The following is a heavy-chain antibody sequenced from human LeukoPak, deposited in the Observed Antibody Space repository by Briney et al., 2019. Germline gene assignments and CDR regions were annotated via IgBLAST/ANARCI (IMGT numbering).Heavy chain of an antibody. CDR2: INPSGGST. D-gene: IGHD3-3*01. Sequence: ASVKVSCKASGYTFTSYYMHWVRQAPGQGLEWMGIINPSGGSTSYAQKFQGRVTMTRDTSTSTVYMELSSLRSEDTAVYYCARDQDTYYDFYRFDPWGQGTLVTVSS. V-gene: IGHV1-46*01. CDR3: ARDQDTYYDFYRFDP. J-gene: IGHJ5*02. CDR1: GYTFTSYY.